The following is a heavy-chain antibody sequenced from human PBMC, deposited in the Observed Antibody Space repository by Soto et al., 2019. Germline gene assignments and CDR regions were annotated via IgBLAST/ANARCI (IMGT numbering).Heavy chain of an antibody. CDR2: INPNSGGT. CDR3: ARVTMVRGVRDAFDI. Sequence: ASVKVSFKASGYTFTGYYMHWVRQAPGQGLEWMGWINPNSGGTNYAQKFQGWVTMTRDTSISTAYMELSRLRSDDTAVYYCARVTMVRGVRDAFDIWGQGTMVTVSS. V-gene: IGHV1-2*04. D-gene: IGHD3-10*01. CDR1: GYTFTGYY. J-gene: IGHJ3*02.